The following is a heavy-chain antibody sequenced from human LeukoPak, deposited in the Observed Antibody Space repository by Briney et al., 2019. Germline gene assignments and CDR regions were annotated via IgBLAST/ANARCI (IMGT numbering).Heavy chain of an antibody. CDR2: ISGGGDST. CDR1: GFTFSSYA. CDR3: AKDLGVGTIFGVVIAFDY. Sequence: QPGGSLRLSCAASGFTFSSYAMNWVRQAPGKGLEWVSAISGGGDSTYYADSVRGRFTISRDNSKNTLYLQMNSLRAEDTAVYYCAKDLGVGTIFGVVIAFDYWGQGTLVTVSS. V-gene: IGHV3-23*01. J-gene: IGHJ4*02. D-gene: IGHD3-3*01.